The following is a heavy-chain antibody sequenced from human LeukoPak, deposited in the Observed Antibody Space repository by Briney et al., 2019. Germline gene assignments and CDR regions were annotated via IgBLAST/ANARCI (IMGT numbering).Heavy chain of an antibody. D-gene: IGHD6-19*01. CDR2: ISYDGSNK. Sequence: GGSLRLSCAASGFTFSSYAMHWVRQAPGKGLEWVAVISYDGSNKYYADSVKGRFTISRDNSKSTLYLQVNTLRADDTATYYCAKPISGGLAVTADWFHPWGQGTLVVVSS. CDR1: GFTFSSYA. CDR3: AKPISGGLAVTADWFHP. J-gene: IGHJ5*01. V-gene: IGHV3-30-3*02.